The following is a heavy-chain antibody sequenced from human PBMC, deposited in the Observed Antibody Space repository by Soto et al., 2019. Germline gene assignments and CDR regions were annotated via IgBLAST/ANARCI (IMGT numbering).Heavy chain of an antibody. Sequence: SETLSLTCTVSGGSISSYYWSWIRQPPGKGLEWIGYIYYSGSTNYNPSLKSRVTISVDTSENQFSLKLSSVTAADTAVYYCARDLGPGEFDPWGQGTLVTVSS. V-gene: IGHV4-59*01. D-gene: IGHD3-10*01. CDR2: IYYSGST. CDR1: GGSISSYY. CDR3: ARDLGPGEFDP. J-gene: IGHJ5*02.